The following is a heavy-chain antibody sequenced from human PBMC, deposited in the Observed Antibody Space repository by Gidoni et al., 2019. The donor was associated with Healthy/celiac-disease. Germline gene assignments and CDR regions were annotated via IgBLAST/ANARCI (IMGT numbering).Heavy chain of an antibody. CDR2: TGNGNT. CDR3: ARDRLRGLWGFSDYGMDV. J-gene: IGHJ6*02. V-gene: IGHV1-3*04. D-gene: IGHD3-16*01. Sequence: TGNGNTKYSQKFQGRVTITRDTSASTAYMKLSSLRSEDTAVYYCARDRLRGLWGFSDYGMDVWGQGTTVTVSS.